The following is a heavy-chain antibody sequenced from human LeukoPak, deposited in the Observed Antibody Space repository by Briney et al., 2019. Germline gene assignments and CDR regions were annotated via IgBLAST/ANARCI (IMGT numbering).Heavy chain of an antibody. CDR3: ARVRGGRSWYYYGMDV. J-gene: IGHJ6*02. V-gene: IGHV3-23*01. D-gene: IGHD3-16*01. CDR1: GFTFSTYT. Sequence: GGSLRLSCAASGFTFSTYTMYWVRHPPGKRLEWVSIIGSSGGGIHYADSVKGRFTISRDNSKDRLYLQMNSLRPEDTAMYYCARVRGGRSWYYYGMDVWGRGTTVTVTS. CDR2: IGSSGGGI.